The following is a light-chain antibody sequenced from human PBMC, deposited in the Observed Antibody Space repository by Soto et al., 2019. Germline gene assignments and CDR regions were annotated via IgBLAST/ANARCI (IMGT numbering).Light chain of an antibody. CDR1: QSVSSSY. CDR3: QQYGSSTIT. CDR2: GAS. Sequence: EIVLTQSPGTLSLSPGERATLSGRASQSVSSSYLAWYQQKPCQAPRLLIYGASSRATGIPDRFSGSGSGTDFTLTISRLEPEDFAVYYCQQYGSSTITFGQGTRLEIK. V-gene: IGKV3-20*01. J-gene: IGKJ5*01.